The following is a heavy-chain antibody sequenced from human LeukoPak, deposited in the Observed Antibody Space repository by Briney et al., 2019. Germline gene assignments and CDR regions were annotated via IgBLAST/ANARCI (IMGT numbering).Heavy chain of an antibody. CDR3: AREMATTYYFDY. V-gene: IGHV4-59*01. Sequence: SETLSLTCTVSGSSISSYYWSWIRQPPGKGLEWIGYIYYSGSTNYNPSLKSRVTISVDTSKNQFSLKLSSVTAADTAVYYCAREMATTYYFDYWGQGTLVTVSS. CDR2: IYYSGST. CDR1: GSSISSYY. D-gene: IGHD5-24*01. J-gene: IGHJ4*02.